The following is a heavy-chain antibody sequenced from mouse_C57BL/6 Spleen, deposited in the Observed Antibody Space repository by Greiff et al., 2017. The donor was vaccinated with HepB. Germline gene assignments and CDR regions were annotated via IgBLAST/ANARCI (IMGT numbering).Heavy chain of an antibody. J-gene: IGHJ4*01. CDR1: GYAFSSSW. V-gene: IGHV1-82*01. CDR3: ERSRGDGNYVGYYAMDY. CDR2: IYPGDGDT. Sequence: VQLQQSGPELVKPGASVKISCKASGYAFSSSWMNWVKQRPGKGLEWIGRIYPGDGDTNYNGKFKGKATLTADKSSSTAYMQLSSLTSEDSAGYCCERSRGDGNYVGYYAMDYWGQGTSVTVSS. D-gene: IGHD2-1*01.